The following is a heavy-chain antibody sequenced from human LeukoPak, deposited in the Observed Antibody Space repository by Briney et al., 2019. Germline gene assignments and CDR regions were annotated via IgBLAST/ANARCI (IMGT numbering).Heavy chain of an antibody. V-gene: IGHV4-31*03. CDR1: GGSISSGGYY. Sequence: SETLSLTCTVSGGSISSGGYYWRWIRQHPGRGLEWIGYIYYSGSTYYNPSLKSRVTISVDTSKNQFSLKLSSVTAADTAVYYCARGGGYCSSTSCYNAHADYWGQGTLVTVSS. CDR3: ARGGGYCSSTSCYNAHADY. CDR2: IYYSGST. D-gene: IGHD2-2*02. J-gene: IGHJ4*02.